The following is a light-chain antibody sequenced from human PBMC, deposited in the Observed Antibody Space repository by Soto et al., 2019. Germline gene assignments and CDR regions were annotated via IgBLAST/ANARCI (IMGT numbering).Light chain of an antibody. CDR1: QSVSSSY. Sequence: EIVLTQSPGTLSWSPGERATLSCRTSQSVSSSYLTWYQQKPGQAPRLLIYSASNRATGIPDRFSGSGSGTDFTLTISRLEPEDFAVYYCQQYGNSPRYSFGQGAKLEIK. CDR3: QQYGNSPRYS. V-gene: IGKV3-20*01. J-gene: IGKJ2*01. CDR2: SAS.